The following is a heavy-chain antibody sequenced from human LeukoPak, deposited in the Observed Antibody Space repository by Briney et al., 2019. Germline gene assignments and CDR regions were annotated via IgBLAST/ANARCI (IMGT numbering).Heavy chain of an antibody. D-gene: IGHD4-11*01. V-gene: IGHV1-18*01. CDR2: ISIVKNRI. J-gene: IGHJ6*02. CDR1: GYTFARYG. Sequence: ASVKVSCKASGYTFARYGVSWVRQAPGQGLEWMGWISIVKNRIDYAQKLQGRLTMTTDAAASTAFMELRSLRSDDTAVYYCARSPIETYRFHYYTMDVWSQGTTVTVSS. CDR3: ARSPIETYRFHYYTMDV.